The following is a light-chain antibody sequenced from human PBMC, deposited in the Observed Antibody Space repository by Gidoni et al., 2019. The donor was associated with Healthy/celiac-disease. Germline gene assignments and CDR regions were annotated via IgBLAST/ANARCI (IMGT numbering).Light chain of an antibody. J-gene: IGKJ1*01. Sequence: DIVMTQSPDCLAGSLGERATINCKSSQSVLYSSNNKNYLAWYQQNPGRPPKLLMYWASTRESGVPDRFSGSGSGTDFTLTISSLQAEDVAVYYCQQYYSTPPAFGQGTKVEIK. V-gene: IGKV4-1*01. CDR1: QSVLYSSNNKNY. CDR2: WAS. CDR3: QQYYSTPPA.